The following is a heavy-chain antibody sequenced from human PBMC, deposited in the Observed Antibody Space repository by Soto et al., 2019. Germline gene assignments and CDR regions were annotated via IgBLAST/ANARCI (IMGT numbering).Heavy chain of an antibody. CDR1: GGTFSSYA. J-gene: IGHJ6*02. V-gene: IGHV1-18*01. CDR3: ARGLQSYFGMDV. Sequence: ASVKVSCKASGGTFSSYAISWVRQAPGQGLEWMAWISTHNGNKNYAEKFQGRVTMTTDTSTSTAYMEVRSLRSDDTAVYYCARGLQSYFGMDVWGQGTTVTVSS. D-gene: IGHD1-1*01. CDR2: ISTHNGNK.